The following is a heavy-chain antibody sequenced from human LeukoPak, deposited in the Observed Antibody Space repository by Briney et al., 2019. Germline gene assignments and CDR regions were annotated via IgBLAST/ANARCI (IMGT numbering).Heavy chain of an antibody. CDR2: ISESGDGT. D-gene: IGHD1-26*01. CDR1: GVTFSSYA. CDR3: AKEGPHRGSYYLNFDY. Sequence: GGSLRLSCAASGVTFSSYAMTWVRQAPGKGLEWVSTISESGDGTYYAGSVTDRFTISRDNSKNTLYLQLNSLRAEDTAIYYCAKEGPHRGSYYLNFDYWGQGTLVTVSS. V-gene: IGHV3-23*01. J-gene: IGHJ4*02.